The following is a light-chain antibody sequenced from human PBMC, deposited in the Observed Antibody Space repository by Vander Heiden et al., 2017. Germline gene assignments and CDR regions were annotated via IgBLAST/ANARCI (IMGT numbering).Light chain of an antibody. CDR3: QQRSNWPLLT. J-gene: IGKJ4*01. V-gene: IGKV3-11*01. CDR2: DAS. CDR1: QSVSSY. Sequence: EFVLTHSPATLSLSPGERATLSCRASQSVSSYLAWYQQKPGQAPRLLIYDASNRATGIPARFSGSGSGTDFTLTISSLEPEDFAVYYCQQRSNWPLLTFGGGTKVEIK.